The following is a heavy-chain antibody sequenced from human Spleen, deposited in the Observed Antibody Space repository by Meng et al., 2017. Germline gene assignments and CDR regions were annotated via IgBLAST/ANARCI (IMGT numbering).Heavy chain of an antibody. Sequence: SVKVSCKASGGTFSSYAISWLRQAPGQGLEWMGGIIPIFGTANYAQKFQGRVTITADKSTSTAYMELSSLRSEDTAVYYCARAYYGSGSQTSWGQGTLVTVSS. J-gene: IGHJ4*02. D-gene: IGHD3-10*01. CDR2: IIPIFGTA. V-gene: IGHV1-69*06. CDR3: ARAYYGSGSQTS. CDR1: GGTFSSYA.